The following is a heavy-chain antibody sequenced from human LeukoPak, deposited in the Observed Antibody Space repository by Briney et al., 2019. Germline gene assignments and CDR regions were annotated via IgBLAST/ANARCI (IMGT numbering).Heavy chain of an antibody. CDR2: IDNGGSDT. D-gene: IGHD6-25*01. J-gene: IGHJ3*02. Sequence: GGSLRLSCAASGFTFSNYWMPWVRQAPGKGLVWVSRIDNGGSDTRHADSVKGRFTISRDNAKNTLYLQMNSLRAEDTAVYYCAKSRGYSSAWDDAFDIWGQGTMVIVSS. CDR3: AKSRGYSSAWDDAFDI. CDR1: GFTFSNYW. V-gene: IGHV3-74*01.